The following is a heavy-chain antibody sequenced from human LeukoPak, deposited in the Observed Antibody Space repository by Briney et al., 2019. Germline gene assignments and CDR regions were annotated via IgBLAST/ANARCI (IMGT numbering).Heavy chain of an antibody. CDR2: VCHSGSI. Sequence: PSETLSLTCTVSGGSFSSYSWNWLRQSPGKGLEWIGRVCHSGSINYNPSLKSRVTISVDTSKNQFSLNLSSVTAADTAVYYCVSSYGGYVLDYWGQGTLVIVSS. D-gene: IGHD5-12*01. CDR3: VSSYGGYVLDY. CDR1: GGSFSSYS. J-gene: IGHJ4*02. V-gene: IGHV4-59*01.